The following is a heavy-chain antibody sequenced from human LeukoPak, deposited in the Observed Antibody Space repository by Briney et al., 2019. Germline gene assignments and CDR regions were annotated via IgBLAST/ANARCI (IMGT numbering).Heavy chain of an antibody. Sequence: GGSLRLSCAASGFTFSSYNMNWVRQAPGKGLEWVSYISSSSSTIYYADSVKGRFTISRDNAKNSLYLQMNSLRAEDTAVYFCARVVWGGDRKVYWGQGTLVTVSP. CDR3: ARVVWGGDRKVY. V-gene: IGHV3-48*04. D-gene: IGHD2-21*01. J-gene: IGHJ4*02. CDR2: ISSSSSTI. CDR1: GFTFSSYN.